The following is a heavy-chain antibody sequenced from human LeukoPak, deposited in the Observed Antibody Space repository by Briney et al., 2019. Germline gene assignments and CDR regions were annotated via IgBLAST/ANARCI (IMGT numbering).Heavy chain of an antibody. CDR1: GLTFSSYC. CDR2: IKKDGSEK. CDR3: ARQVTTRYFDY. Sequence: GGSLRLSCAASGLTFSSYCMSWVRQPPGKGLEWLANIKKDGSEKYYVASVKGRFTISKDNANPSLYLQSNSLSSEYAAVYYCARQVTTRYFDYWGQGTLVTVSS. D-gene: IGHD4-17*01. J-gene: IGHJ4*02. V-gene: IGHV3-7*01.